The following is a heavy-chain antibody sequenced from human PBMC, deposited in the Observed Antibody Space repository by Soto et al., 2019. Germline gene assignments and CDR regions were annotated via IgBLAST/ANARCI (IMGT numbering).Heavy chain of an antibody. CDR1: GFTFSSYA. CDR2: ISYDGSNK. Sequence: GGSLRLSCAASGFTFSSYAMHWVRQAPGKGLEWVAVISYDGSNKYYADSVKGRFTISRDNSKNTLYLQMNSLRAEDTAVYYCARDRAYYDILTGPGPRYCGMDVWGQGTTVTVSS. V-gene: IGHV3-30-3*01. CDR3: ARDRAYYDILTGPGPRYCGMDV. D-gene: IGHD3-9*01. J-gene: IGHJ6*02.